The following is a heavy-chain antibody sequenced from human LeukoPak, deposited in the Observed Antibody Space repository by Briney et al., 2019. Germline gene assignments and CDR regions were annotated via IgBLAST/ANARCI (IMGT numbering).Heavy chain of an antibody. V-gene: IGHV4-59*08. CDR1: GGSISSYY. CDR3: ARNPHYDFWSTYFDY. D-gene: IGHD3-3*01. CDR2: IYYSGST. J-gene: IGHJ4*02. Sequence: SETLSLTCTVSGGSISSYYWSWIRQPPGKGLEWIGYIYYSGSTNYNPSLKSRVTISVDTSKNQFSLKLSSVTAADTAVYYCARNPHYDFWSTYFDYWGQGTLVTVSS.